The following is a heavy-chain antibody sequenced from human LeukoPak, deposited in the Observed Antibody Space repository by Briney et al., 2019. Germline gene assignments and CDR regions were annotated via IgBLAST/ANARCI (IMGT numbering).Heavy chain of an antibody. J-gene: IGHJ3*02. D-gene: IGHD2-2*01. CDR3: AKPTCSSTSCYSRMDAFDI. CDR1: GFTFSSYA. V-gene: IGHV3-23*01. CDR2: ISGSGGST. Sequence: GGSLRLSCAASGFTFSSYAMSWVRQAPGKGLEWVSAISGSGGSTYYADSVKGRFTISRDNSKNTLYLQMNSLRAEDTAVYYCAKPTCSSTSCYSRMDAFDIWGQGTMVTVSS.